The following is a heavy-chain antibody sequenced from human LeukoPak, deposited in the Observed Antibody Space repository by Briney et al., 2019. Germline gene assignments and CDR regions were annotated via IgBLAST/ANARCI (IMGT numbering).Heavy chain of an antibody. Sequence: HGESLKISCKGSGYRFTSYWIGWVRQMPGKGLEWMGIIYPGDSYTIYRPSFQGQVTIPADQFINTAYLQWSSLKASDTAMYYCARHGGHDYGDYFSGRWFDPWGQGTLVTVSS. CDR1: GYRFTSYW. CDR3: ARHGGHDYGDYFSGRWFDP. J-gene: IGHJ5*02. CDR2: IYPGDSYT. V-gene: IGHV5-51*01. D-gene: IGHD4-17*01.